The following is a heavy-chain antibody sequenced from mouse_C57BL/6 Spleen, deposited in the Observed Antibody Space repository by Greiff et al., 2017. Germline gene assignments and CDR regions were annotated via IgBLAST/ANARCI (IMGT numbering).Heavy chain of an antibody. CDR3: TRAFHYYAMDY. V-gene: IGHV1-5*01. J-gene: IGHJ4*01. CDR2: IYPGKSDT. Sequence: VQLQQSGTVLARPGASVKMSCKTSGYTFTSSWLHWVKQRPGQGLEGIGAIYPGKSDTSYNQKFKGKAKLTVFTSASTAYMGLSSLTNEDSAVYYCTRAFHYYAMDYWGQGTSVTVSS. CDR1: GYTFTSSW.